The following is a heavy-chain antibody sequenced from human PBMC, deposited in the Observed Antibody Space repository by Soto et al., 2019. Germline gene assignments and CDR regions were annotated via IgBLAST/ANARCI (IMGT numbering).Heavy chain of an antibody. CDR2: IYSGGST. J-gene: IGHJ6*02. D-gene: IGHD3-3*01. CDR1: GFTVSSNY. V-gene: IGHV3-53*01. CDR3: ARVGRYYDFWSGYPEAHYYYYGMDV. Sequence: VGSLRLSCAASGFTVSSNYMSWVRQAPVKGLEWVSVIYSGGSTYYADSVKGRFTISRDNSKNTLYLQMNSLRAEDTAVYYCARVGRYYDFWSGYPEAHYYYYGMDVWGQGTTVTVSS.